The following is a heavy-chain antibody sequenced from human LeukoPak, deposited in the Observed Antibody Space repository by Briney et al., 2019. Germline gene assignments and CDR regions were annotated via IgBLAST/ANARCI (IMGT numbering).Heavy chain of an antibody. Sequence: SETLSLTCAVYGGSFRGCFWGWVRQTPGKGLEWLGEITHNGGTNYMPSLSGRVSVFQDVSKNQFSLKLSSVTAADTGVYYCARGNSGSHWGDHYFYMDVWGKGTTVIVSS. CDR3: ARGNSGSHWGDHYFYMDV. CDR2: ITHNGGT. CDR1: GGSFRGCF. V-gene: IGHV4-34*01. D-gene: IGHD1-26*01. J-gene: IGHJ6*03.